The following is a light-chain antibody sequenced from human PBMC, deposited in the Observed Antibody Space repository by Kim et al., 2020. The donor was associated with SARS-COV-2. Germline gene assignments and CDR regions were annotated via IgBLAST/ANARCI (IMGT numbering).Light chain of an antibody. CDR3: QQYGSSPR. J-gene: IGKJ4*01. CDR2: GAS. CDR1: QSVTNNY. V-gene: IGKV3-20*01. Sequence: LARGERATLSCRASQSVTNNYLAWYQQKPGQTPRLLIYGASSRATGIPDRFSGSGSGTDFTLTISRLEPEDFAVYYCQQYGSSPRFGGGTKVDIK.